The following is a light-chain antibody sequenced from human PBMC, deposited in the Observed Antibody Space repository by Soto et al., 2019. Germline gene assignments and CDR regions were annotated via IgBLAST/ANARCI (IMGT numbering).Light chain of an antibody. CDR2: DAS. CDR3: QQRSNWPPRFT. Sequence: EIVLTQSPATLSLSPGERATLSCRASQSVSSYLAWYQQKPGQAPRLLIYDASNSATGIPARFSGSGSGTDFTITISSLEPEDFAVYYCQQRSNWPPRFTFGPGTKVDIK. J-gene: IGKJ3*01. CDR1: QSVSSY. V-gene: IGKV3-11*01.